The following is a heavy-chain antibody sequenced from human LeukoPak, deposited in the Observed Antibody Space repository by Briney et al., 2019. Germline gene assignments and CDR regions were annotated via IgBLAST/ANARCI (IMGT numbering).Heavy chain of an antibody. V-gene: IGHV4-39*01. Sequence: SETLSLTCTVSGGSFSSSNYYWGWIRQPPGKGLGWIGSFYYSGSTYYNPSLKRRVTISGDTSKNQFSLRLRSVTAADTAVYYCARLRSALWDYWGQGTLVTVSS. D-gene: IGHD3-16*01. J-gene: IGHJ4*02. CDR3: ARLRSALWDY. CDR1: GGSFSSSNYY. CDR2: FYYSGST.